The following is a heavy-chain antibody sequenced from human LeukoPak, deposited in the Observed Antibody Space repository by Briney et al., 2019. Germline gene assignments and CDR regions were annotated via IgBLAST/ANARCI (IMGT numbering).Heavy chain of an antibody. J-gene: IGHJ4*02. CDR3: ARLALQEVGATQTYYLDY. Sequence: SETLSLTCAVSGGSISSGGYSWSWIRQPPGKGLEWIGYIYYSGSTYYNPSLKSRVTISVDTSKNQFSLKLSSVTAADTAVYYCARLALQEVGATQTYYLDYWGQGTLVTVSS. V-gene: IGHV4-30-4*07. CDR1: GGSISSGGYS. D-gene: IGHD1-26*01. CDR2: IYYSGST.